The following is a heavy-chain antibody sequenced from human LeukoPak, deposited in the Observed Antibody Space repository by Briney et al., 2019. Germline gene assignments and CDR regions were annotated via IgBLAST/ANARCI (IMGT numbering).Heavy chain of an antibody. CDR3: TRELFDFDY. Sequence: PGGSLRLSCAASGLTFSNHAMGWVRQAPGKGLGWISEISGSGGSTYYADSVKGRFTISRDNSKNTLYLQMNSLRAEDTAVYYCTRELFDFDYWGQGTLVTVSS. CDR2: ISGSGGST. CDR1: GLTFSNHA. D-gene: IGHD3-10*01. V-gene: IGHV3-23*01. J-gene: IGHJ4*02.